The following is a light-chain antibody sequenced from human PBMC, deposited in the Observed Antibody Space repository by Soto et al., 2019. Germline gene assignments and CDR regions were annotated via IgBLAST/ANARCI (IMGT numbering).Light chain of an antibody. V-gene: IGLV2-14*01. CDR3: SSYTSSSTLENV. Sequence: QSALTQPASVSGSPGQSITMSCTGTSSDVGGYNYVSWYQQHPGKAPKLMIYEVSNRPSGVSNRFSGSKSGNTASLTISGLQAEDEADYYCSSYTSSSTLENVFGTGTKVTVL. CDR1: SSDVGGYNY. J-gene: IGLJ1*01. CDR2: EVS.